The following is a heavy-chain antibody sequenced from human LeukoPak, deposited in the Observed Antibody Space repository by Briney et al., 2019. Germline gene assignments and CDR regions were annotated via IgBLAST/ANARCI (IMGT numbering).Heavy chain of an antibody. J-gene: IGHJ3*02. V-gene: IGHV4-39*07. Sequence: SETLSLTCTVSSGSISTSNYYWGWVRQPPGKALEWIGNIFYSGSTYYSPSLKSRVTISLDTSRNQFSLKLNSVTAADTAVYYCAKDRIGVLPDAFDIWGQGTMVTVSS. CDR3: AKDRIGVLPDAFDI. CDR2: IFYSGST. D-gene: IGHD3-3*01. CDR1: SGSISTSNYY.